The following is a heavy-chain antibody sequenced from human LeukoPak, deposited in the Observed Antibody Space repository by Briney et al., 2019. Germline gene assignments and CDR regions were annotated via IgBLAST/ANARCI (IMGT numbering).Heavy chain of an antibody. J-gene: IGHJ4*02. CDR3: ARDGGYSYGYFDY. V-gene: IGHV3-66*01. CDR2: IYSGGST. Sequence: PGGSLRLSCAASGFTVSSNYMSWVRQAPGKGLEWVSVIYSGGSTYYADSVKGRFTISRDNSKNTLYLQMNSLRAEDTAVYYCARDGGYSYGYFDYWGQGTLVTVSS. CDR1: GFTVSSNY. D-gene: IGHD5-18*01.